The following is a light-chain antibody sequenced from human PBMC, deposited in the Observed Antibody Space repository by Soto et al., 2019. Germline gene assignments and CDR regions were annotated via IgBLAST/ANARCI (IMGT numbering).Light chain of an antibody. J-gene: IGKJ1*01. CDR3: KERRNWPPWT. CDR1: QSVRTY. V-gene: IGKV3D-11*02. Sequence: VLTQSRVTVSLSPGKEGNSSCRVSQSVRTYLAWYQVKPGQAPRLLIYDASSWASGVPARFSGSVPGTDFTLTISRLEPEDFAVYHCKERRNWPPWTFGQGTKVDIK. CDR2: DAS.